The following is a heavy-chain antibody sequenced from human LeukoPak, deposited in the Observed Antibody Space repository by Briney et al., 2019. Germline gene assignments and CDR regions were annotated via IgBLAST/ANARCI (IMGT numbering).Heavy chain of an antibody. Sequence: SETLSLTCTVSGGPISSYYWGWVRQPPGKALEWIGNIFSGSTYYSPSLKSRVTISLDTSRNQFSLKLNSVTAADTAVYYCAKSNGYGLIDIWGQGTMVTVSS. CDR1: GGPISSYY. CDR3: AKSNGYGLIDI. CDR2: IFSGST. V-gene: IGHV4-59*12. D-gene: IGHD3-10*01. J-gene: IGHJ3*02.